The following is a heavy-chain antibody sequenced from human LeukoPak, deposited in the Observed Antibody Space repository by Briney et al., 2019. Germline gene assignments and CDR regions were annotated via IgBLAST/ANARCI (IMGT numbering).Heavy chain of an antibody. CDR1: GFTFSNYG. V-gene: IGHV3-23*01. Sequence: AGGSLRLSCAASGFTFSNYGMSWVRQAPGKGLEWVSAISGSGGSTYYADSVKGRFTISRDNSKNTLFLQMNSLRAEDTAVYYCAKDYWDIVVVLAALIDYWGQGTLVSVSS. J-gene: IGHJ4*02. CDR3: AKDYWDIVVVLAALIDY. D-gene: IGHD2-15*01. CDR2: ISGSGGST.